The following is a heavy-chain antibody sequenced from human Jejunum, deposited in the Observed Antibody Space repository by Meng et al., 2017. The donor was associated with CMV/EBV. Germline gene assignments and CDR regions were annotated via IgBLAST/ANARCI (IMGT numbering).Heavy chain of an antibody. V-gene: IGHV4-39*07. CDR2: IYYDGTT. CDR3: ARDGSSGSFYPFDY. Sequence: GSSSSTNYYGGWIRQPPGKGLEWIGRIYYDGTTYYNPSLKSRVTISITTSRNQFSLRLTSMTAADTAIYYCARDGSSGSFYPFDYWGRGALVTVSS. D-gene: IGHD3-10*01. CDR1: GSSSSTNYY. J-gene: IGHJ4*02.